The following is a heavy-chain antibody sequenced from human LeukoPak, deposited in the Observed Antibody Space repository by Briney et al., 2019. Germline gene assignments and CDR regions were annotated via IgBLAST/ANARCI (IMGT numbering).Heavy chain of an antibody. J-gene: IGHJ4*02. CDR3: ARFSSSWLLDY. CDR1: GFTFSSYE. Sequence: GGSLRLSCAASGFTFSSYEMNWVRQAPGKGLEWVSYISSSGSTIYYADSVKGRFTISGDNAKNSLYLLMNSLRAEDTAVYYCARFSSSWLLDYWGQGTLVTVSS. CDR2: ISSSGSTI. V-gene: IGHV3-48*03. D-gene: IGHD6-13*01.